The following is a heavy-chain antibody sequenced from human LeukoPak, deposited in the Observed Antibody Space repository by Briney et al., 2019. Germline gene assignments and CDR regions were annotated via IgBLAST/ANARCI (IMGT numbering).Heavy chain of an antibody. J-gene: IGHJ4*02. CDR3: ARGGPYDSSGYTFDY. Sequence: GGSLRLSCAASGFTFSSYAMSWVRQAPGKGLEWVSTLSGTGGSTYYADSVKGRFTISRDNSKNTLYLQMNSLRAEDTAVYYCARGGPYDSSGYTFDYWGQGTLVTVSS. D-gene: IGHD3-22*01. CDR2: LSGTGGST. V-gene: IGHV3-23*01. CDR1: GFTFSSYA.